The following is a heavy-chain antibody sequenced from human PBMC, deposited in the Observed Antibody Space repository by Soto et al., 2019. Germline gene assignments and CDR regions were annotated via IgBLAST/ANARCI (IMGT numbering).Heavy chain of an antibody. V-gene: IGHV4-31*03. J-gene: IGHJ6*03. CDR3: ARGPWRLRLGTYYYYMDV. CDR1: GGSISSGGYY. CDR2: IYYSGST. Sequence: SETLSLTCTVSGGSISSGGYYWSWIRQHPGKGLEWIGYIYYSGSTYYNPSLKSRVTISVDTSKNQFSLKLSSVTAADTAVYYCARGPWRLRLGTYYYYMDVWGKGTTVTVSS. D-gene: IGHD5-12*01.